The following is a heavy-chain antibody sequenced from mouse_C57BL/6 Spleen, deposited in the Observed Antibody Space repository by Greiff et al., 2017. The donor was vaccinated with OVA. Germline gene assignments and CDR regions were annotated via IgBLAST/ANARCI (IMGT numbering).Heavy chain of an antibody. CDR3: TRDDDDGDGNWFAY. Sequence: DVQLVESGEGLVKPGGSLKLSCAASGFTFSSYAMSWVRQTPEKRLEWVAYISSGGDYIYYADTVKGRFTISRDNARNTLYLQMSSLKSEDTAMYYCTRDDDDGDGNWFAYWGQGTLVTVSA. CDR2: ISSGGDYI. CDR1: GFTFSSYA. J-gene: IGHJ3*01. V-gene: IGHV5-9-1*02. D-gene: IGHD2-4*01.